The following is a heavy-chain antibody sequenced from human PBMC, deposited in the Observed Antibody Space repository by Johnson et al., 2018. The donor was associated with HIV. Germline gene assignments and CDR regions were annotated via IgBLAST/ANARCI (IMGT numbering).Heavy chain of an antibody. CDR2: ISSSGSTI. CDR1: GFTFSDYY. J-gene: IGHJ3*02. V-gene: IGHV3-11*04. D-gene: IGHD1-26*01. CDR3: ARDFSRVGATGRAFDI. Sequence: VQLLESGGGLVQPGGSLRLSCAASGFTFSDYYMSWIRQAPGKGLEWVSYISSSGSTIYYADSVKGRFAISRDNAQNSLYLQMNSLRAEDTAVYYCARDFSRVGATGRAFDIWGQGTMVTVSS.